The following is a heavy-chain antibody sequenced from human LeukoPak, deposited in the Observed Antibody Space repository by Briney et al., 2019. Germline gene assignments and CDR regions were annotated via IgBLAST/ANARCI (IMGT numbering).Heavy chain of an antibody. J-gene: IGHJ4*02. V-gene: IGHV3-23*01. D-gene: IGHD1-1*01. CDR1: GFTFSSYA. CDR3: ASDVAGFGFMDY. Sequence: PSGGSLRLSCAASGFTFSSYAMSWVRQAPGKGLEWVSAISGSGGSTYYADSVKGRFTISRDNSKNTLYLQMNSLRAEDTAVYYCASDVAGFGFMDYWGQGTLVTVSS. CDR2: ISGSGGST.